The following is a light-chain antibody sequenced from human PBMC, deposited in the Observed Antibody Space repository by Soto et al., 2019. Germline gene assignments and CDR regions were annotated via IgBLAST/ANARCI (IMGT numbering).Light chain of an antibody. CDR3: QQDGSSVT. CDR2: DAS. J-gene: IGKJ4*01. Sequence: DIVLTQSPGTLSLSPGERATLSCRASQSVRSRYLAWYQQKAGQAPRLLIYDASRRATGIPDRFSGSGSGTDFTLTISRLAPEYFAVYYCQQDGSSVTFGGGNKVEIK. V-gene: IGKV3-20*01. CDR1: QSVRSRY.